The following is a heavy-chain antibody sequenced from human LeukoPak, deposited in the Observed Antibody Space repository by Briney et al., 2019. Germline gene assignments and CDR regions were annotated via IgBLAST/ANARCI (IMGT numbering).Heavy chain of an antibody. CDR3: AKAVAGTIGYNWFDP. J-gene: IGHJ5*02. V-gene: IGHV4-61*02. CDR2: IYTSGST. CDR1: GGSISSGSYY. Sequence: SQTLSLTCTVSGGSISSGSYYWSWIRQPAGKGLEWIGRIYTSGSTNYNPSLKSRVTISVDTSKNQFSLKLSSVTAADTAVYYCAKAVAGTIGYNWFDPWGQGTLVTVSS. D-gene: IGHD6-19*01.